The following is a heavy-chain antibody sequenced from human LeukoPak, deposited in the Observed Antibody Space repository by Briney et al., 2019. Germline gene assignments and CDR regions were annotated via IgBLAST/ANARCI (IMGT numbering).Heavy chain of an antibody. D-gene: IGHD2-2*01. J-gene: IGHJ4*02. Sequence: GGSLRLSCAASGFRFDDYGMSWVGQAPGKGLEWVSAISGSGGSTYFADSVKGRFTISRDNSKNTLYLQMNSLRAEDTAVYYCANPVVPTMGDYWGQGTLVTVSS. CDR1: GFRFDDYG. CDR2: ISGSGGST. V-gene: IGHV3-23*01. CDR3: ANPVVPTMGDY.